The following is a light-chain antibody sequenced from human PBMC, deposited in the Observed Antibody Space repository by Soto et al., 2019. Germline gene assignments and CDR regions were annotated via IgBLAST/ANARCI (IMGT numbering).Light chain of an antibody. CDR1: SGSIGSNS. Sequence: NFMLTQPHSVSESPGKTVTISCTRSSGSIGSNSVQWYRQRPGSAPTIVIYEDDQRPSGVPNRFAGSIDRSSNSASLTISGLQTEDEADYYCQSYYTNTVVFGGGTKLTVL. CDR2: EDD. J-gene: IGLJ2*01. CDR3: QSYYTNTVV. V-gene: IGLV6-57*04.